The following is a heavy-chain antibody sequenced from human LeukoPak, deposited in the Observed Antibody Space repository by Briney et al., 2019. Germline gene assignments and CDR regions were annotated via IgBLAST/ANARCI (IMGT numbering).Heavy chain of an antibody. CDR3: ARVRGGNSVGYFDY. CDR1: GFTFSSYG. V-gene: IGHV3-30*03. D-gene: IGHD4-23*01. Sequence: GGSLRLSCAASGFTFSSYGMHWVRQAPGKGLEWVAVISYDGSNKYYADSVKGRFTISRDNSKNTLYLQMNSLRAEDTAVYYCARVRGGNSVGYFDYWGQGTLVTVSS. CDR2: ISYDGSNK. J-gene: IGHJ4*02.